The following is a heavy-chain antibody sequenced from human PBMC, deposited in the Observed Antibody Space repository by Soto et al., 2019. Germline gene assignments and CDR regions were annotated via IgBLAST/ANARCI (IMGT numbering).Heavy chain of an antibody. CDR2: ISGSGDTT. CDR1: GFTFHNYV. V-gene: IGHV3-23*01. D-gene: IGHD4-17*01. CDR3: ARYGDKLYYGIDV. J-gene: IGHJ6*02. Sequence: GGSLRFSCAASGFTFHNYVMTWVRQAPGKGLDWVSSISGSGDTTYYADSVQGRFTISRDNSGDAVYLQMNSLRAEDTAVYYCARYGDKLYYGIDVWGQGTTVTVSS.